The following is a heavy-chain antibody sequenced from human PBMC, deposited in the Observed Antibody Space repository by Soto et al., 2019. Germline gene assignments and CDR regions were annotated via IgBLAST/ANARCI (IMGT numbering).Heavy chain of an antibody. CDR3: ATRTTVTTFDY. CDR2: IYFDGTT. CDR1: GASVTRAGSY. V-gene: IGHV4-31*11. J-gene: IGHJ4*02. D-gene: IGHD4-17*01. Sequence: QVQLQESGPGLVKPSQTLSLTCDVSGASVTRAGSYWGWIRQRPGQGLEWIGYIYFDGTTYYNPSLKSRVIISADTSRNQVSQSLSFLTAADTAVYYCATRTTVTTFDYWGQGTLVTVSS.